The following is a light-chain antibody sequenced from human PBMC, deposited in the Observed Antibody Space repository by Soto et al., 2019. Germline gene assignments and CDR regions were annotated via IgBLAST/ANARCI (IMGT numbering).Light chain of an antibody. J-gene: IGLJ1*01. CDR3: AAWDYSLSAYV. CDR2: TNS. CDR1: NSNIGSNT. Sequence: QSVLTQPPSASGTPGQRVTISCSGSNSNIGSNTVNWYQQLPGTAPKLLIYTNSRRPSGVPDRFSGSKSGTSASLTISGHQSEDEAFYYGAAWDYSLSAYVFGTGTKVTVL. V-gene: IGLV1-44*01.